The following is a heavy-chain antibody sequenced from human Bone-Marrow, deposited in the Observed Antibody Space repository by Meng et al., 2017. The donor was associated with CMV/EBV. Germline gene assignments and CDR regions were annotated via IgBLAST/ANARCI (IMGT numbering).Heavy chain of an antibody. Sequence: SVKVSCKASGYTFTSYTISWVRQAPGQGLEWMGRIIPILGIANYAQKFQGRVTITADKSTSTAYMELSSLRSEDTAVYYCASSVFWSGSPILWGQGTLVTVSS. V-gene: IGHV1-69*02. J-gene: IGHJ4*02. D-gene: IGHD3-3*01. CDR2: IIPILGIA. CDR3: ASSVFWSGSPIL. CDR1: GYTFTSYT.